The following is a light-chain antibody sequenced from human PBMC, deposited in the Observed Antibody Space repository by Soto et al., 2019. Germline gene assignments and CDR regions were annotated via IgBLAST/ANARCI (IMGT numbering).Light chain of an antibody. CDR2: LGS. CDR1: QSLRHSDGYNY. J-gene: IGKJ3*01. Sequence: DIVLTQSPLSLPVTPGEPASISCRSSQSLRHSDGYNYLDWYLQKPGQSPPLLIQLGSMRASGVPDRFRGSVSGTDFTLKISRVEAEDVGVYYCMQVLQTPVIFGPGTKVDI. CDR3: MQVLQTPVI. V-gene: IGKV2-28*01.